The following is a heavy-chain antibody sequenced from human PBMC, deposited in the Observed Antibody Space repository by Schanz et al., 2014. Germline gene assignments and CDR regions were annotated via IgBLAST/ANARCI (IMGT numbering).Heavy chain of an antibody. CDR2: ISNDGSIK. D-gene: IGHD5-12*01. CDR1: GFTFSTYA. J-gene: IGHJ4*02. CDR3: ASPSGYSDYGTYFDF. Sequence: QEQLVESGGGLVKPWGSLRLSCAASGFTFSTYAMHWVRQAPGKGLEWVALISNDGSIKYYADSVEGRFTISRDNSRNTLYLQMNSLRTEDTAVYYCASPSGYSDYGTYFDFWGQGTLVTVSS. V-gene: IGHV3-30-3*01.